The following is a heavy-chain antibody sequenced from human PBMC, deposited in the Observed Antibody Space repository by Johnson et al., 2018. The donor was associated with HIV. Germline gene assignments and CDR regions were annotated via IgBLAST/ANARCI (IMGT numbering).Heavy chain of an antibody. Sequence: VQLVESGGGVVQPGRSLRLSCAASGFTFSSYAMHWVRQAPGKGLEWVAVISYDGGTTDYAAPVKGRFTISRDDSKNTLYLQMNSLKTEDTAIYYCTTVAAFGAFDIWGQGTMVTVSS. J-gene: IGHJ3*02. CDR2: ISYDGGTT. V-gene: IGHV3-30*04. D-gene: IGHD1-14*01. CDR1: GFTFSSYA. CDR3: TTVAAFGAFDI.